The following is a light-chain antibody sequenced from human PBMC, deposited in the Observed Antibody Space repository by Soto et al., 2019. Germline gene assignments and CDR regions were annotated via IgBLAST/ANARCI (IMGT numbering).Light chain of an antibody. Sequence: EIVLTQSPGTLSLSPGERATLSCRASQSVTKNYLAWYQQKPGQAPRLLIDDASRRATGIPDRFSGSGSGTDFTLTISSLEPEDFAVYYCQQCSSLPLTFGGGTKVEIK. V-gene: IGKV3-20*01. CDR3: QQCSSLPLT. CDR1: QSVTKNY. J-gene: IGKJ4*01. CDR2: DAS.